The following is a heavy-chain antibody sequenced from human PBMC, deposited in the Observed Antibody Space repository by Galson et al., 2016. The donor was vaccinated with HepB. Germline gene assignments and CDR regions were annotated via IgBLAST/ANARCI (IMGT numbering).Heavy chain of an antibody. CDR1: GDSVSSNSAA. J-gene: IGHJ2*01. Sequence: CAISGDSVSSNSAAWNWIRQSPSRGLEWLGRTCYKSKWHNDYAPSVKSRITINPDTSKNLLSLQLHSVTPEDTAVYYCARGETAPATDWYFDLWGRGTLVTVSS. CDR2: TCYKSKWHN. V-gene: IGHV6-1*01. D-gene: IGHD2-15*01. CDR3: ARGETAPATDWYFDL.